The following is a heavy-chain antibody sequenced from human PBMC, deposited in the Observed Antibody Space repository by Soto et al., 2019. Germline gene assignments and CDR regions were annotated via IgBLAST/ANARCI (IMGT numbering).Heavy chain of an antibody. CDR2: IYWDDDK. V-gene: IGHV2-5*02. D-gene: IGHD4-17*01. Sequence: QITLKESGPTLVKPTQTLTLTCTFSGFSLTTTGVGVGWIRQPPGKALEWLVVIYWDDDKRYSPSLKSRLTITKDTSKNQVVLTMTNMDPVDTATYDRTHRRAYGDFPYWGQGTLFTVSS. CDR1: GFSLTTTGVG. CDR3: THRRAYGDFPY. J-gene: IGHJ4*02.